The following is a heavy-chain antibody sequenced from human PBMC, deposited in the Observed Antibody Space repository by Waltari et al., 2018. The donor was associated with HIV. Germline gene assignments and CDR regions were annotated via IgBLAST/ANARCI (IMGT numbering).Heavy chain of an antibody. CDR3: ARNAKYSIGESDY. J-gene: IGHJ4*02. CDR1: GYRFTRYW. Sequence: EVQLAQSGAEVNKPGASVKLSCKGSGYRFTRYWIRCELEMLGKALEWMGIIYPGDSDTRYSPSFQGQVTISADKSISTAYLQWSSLKASDTAMYYCARNAKYSIGESDYWGQGTLVTVSS. D-gene: IGHD6-6*01. V-gene: IGHV5-51*03. CDR2: IYPGDSDT.